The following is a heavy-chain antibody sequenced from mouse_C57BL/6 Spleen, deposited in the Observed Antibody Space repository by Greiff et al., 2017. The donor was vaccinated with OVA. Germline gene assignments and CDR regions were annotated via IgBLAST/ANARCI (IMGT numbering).Heavy chain of an antibody. D-gene: IGHD1-1*01. J-gene: IGHJ2*01. V-gene: IGHV1-53*01. CDR1: VYTFTSYW. Sequence: QVQLQQPGTELVKPGASVKLSCKASVYTFTSYWMHWVKQRPGQGLEWIGNIIPSNGGTNYHEKFKSKATLTVDKSSSTAYMQLSSLTSEYSAINYWAREFITTVVACNYWGQGTTLTVSS. CDR2: IIPSNGGT. CDR3: AREFITTVVACNY.